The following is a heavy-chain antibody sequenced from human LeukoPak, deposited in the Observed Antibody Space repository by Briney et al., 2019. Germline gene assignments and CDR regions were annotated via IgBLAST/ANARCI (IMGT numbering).Heavy chain of an antibody. CDR1: GGSISSGGYS. CDR2: IYHSGST. V-gene: IGHV4-30-2*01. Sequence: KASQTLSLTCAVSGGSISSGGYSWSWIRQPPGKGLEWIGYIYHSGSTYYNPSLKSRVTISVDRSKNQFSLKLSSVTAADTAVYYCARHLYYDSSGFDYWGQGTLVTVSS. CDR3: ARHLYYDSSGFDY. J-gene: IGHJ4*02. D-gene: IGHD3-22*01.